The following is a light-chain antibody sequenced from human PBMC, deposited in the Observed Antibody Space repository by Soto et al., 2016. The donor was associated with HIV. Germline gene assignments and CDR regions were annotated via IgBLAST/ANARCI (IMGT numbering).Light chain of an antibody. J-gene: IGKJ1*01. CDR1: QSISSW. V-gene: IGKV1-5*03. CDR2: KAS. CDR3: QQYSSYWT. Sequence: DIQMTQSPSTLSASVGDTVTITCRASQSISSWLAWYQQKPGKAPKVLMYKASSLESGVPSRFSGSRSGTEFTLTISSLQPDDFATYYCQQYSSYWTFGQGTKVEIK.